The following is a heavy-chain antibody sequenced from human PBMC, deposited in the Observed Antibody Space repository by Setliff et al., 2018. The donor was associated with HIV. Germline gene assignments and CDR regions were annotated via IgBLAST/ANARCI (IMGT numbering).Heavy chain of an antibody. D-gene: IGHD3-9*01. J-gene: IGHJ3*02. CDR3: ARADYDILTAYYSSAFDM. CDR2: ITIVSSTR. Sequence: GGSLRLSCAASGFTFSNYGMHWVRKAPGKGLEWISHITIVSSTRYYADSVKGRFTISRDNAKNSLYLQMNSLRVEDTAIYYCARADYDILTAYYSSAFDMWGQGTMVTVSS. CDR1: GFTFSNYG. V-gene: IGHV3-48*01.